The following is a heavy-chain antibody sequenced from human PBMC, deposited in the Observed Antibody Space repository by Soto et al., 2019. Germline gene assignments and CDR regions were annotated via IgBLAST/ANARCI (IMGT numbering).Heavy chain of an antibody. CDR3: ARGRYGDY. Sequence: QVHLVQSGAEVKKPGASVKVSCKGSGYTFTCYGITWVRQAPGQGLEWMGWISAHNGNTDYAQKPQGRVTVTRDTSTSTAYMELMSLRLDDPAVYYCARGRYGDYWRQGALVTLSS. CDR2: ISAHNGNT. V-gene: IGHV1-18*01. D-gene: IGHD1-1*01. CDR1: GYTFTCYG. J-gene: IGHJ4*02.